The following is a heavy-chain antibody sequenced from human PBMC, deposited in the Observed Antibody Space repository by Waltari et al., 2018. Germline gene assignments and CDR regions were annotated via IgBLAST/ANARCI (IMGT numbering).Heavy chain of an antibody. D-gene: IGHD3-3*01. CDR2: IWYDGSNK. V-gene: IGHV3-33*01. CDR1: GFVFPKHG. J-gene: IGHJ3*02. Sequence: QVQLVESGGGVVQSGRSLRLSCVGCGFVFPKHGRNWVRQAPGKGLEWVAVIWYDGSNKNYVDSVKGRFTISRDNSKNTMYLEMNRLRAEDTAVYFCARGDGGSGLGASDIWGQGTMVTVSS. CDR3: ARGDGGSGLGASDI.